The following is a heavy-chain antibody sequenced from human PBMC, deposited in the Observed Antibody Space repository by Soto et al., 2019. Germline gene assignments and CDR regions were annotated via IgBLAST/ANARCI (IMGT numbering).Heavy chain of an antibody. CDR2: LSWNSGSK. CDR3: AKGKTTVTYDAFDI. Sequence: EVQLVETGGGLVQPGRSLRLSCAASGFTFDDHAMYWVRQAPGKGLEWVSGLSWNSGSKGYADSVKGRFTISRDNAKNSLYLQMNSLRAEDTVLYYCAKGKTTVTYDAFDIWGQGTMVTVSS. V-gene: IGHV3-9*01. J-gene: IGHJ3*02. D-gene: IGHD4-17*01. CDR1: GFTFDDHA.